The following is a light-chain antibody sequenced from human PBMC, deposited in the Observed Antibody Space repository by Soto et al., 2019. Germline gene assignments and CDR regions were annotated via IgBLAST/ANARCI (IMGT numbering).Light chain of an antibody. V-gene: IGLV2-14*01. Sequence: QSVLTQPSSVSGSPGQSITISCTGTISDVGGYNYVSWYQRHPGKAPKLMIYEVSNRPSGVSNRFSGSKSGNTASLTISGLQAEDEADYYCSSYTSSSTYVFGTGTKVTVL. CDR1: ISDVGGYNY. CDR3: SSYTSSSTYV. CDR2: EVS. J-gene: IGLJ1*01.